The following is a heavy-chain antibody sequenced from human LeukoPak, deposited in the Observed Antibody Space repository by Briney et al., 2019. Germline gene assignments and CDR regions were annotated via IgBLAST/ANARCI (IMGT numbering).Heavy chain of an antibody. V-gene: IGHV4-31*11. Sequence: SETLSLTCAVSGGSISSGGYSWSWIRQPPGKGLEWIGYIYYSGSTYYDPSLKSRVTISVDTSKNQFSLKLSSVTAADTAVYYCARAGYSYGSDYWGQGTLVTVSS. CDR3: ARAGYSYGSDY. J-gene: IGHJ4*02. CDR1: GGSISSGGYS. D-gene: IGHD5-18*01. CDR2: IYYSGST.